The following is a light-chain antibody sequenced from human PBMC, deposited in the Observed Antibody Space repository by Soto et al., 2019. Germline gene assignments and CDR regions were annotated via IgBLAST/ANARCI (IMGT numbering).Light chain of an antibody. J-gene: IGLJ1*01. Sequence: QSALAQPPSASGSPGQSVTISCTGTSSDVGDNNHVSWYQQHPGKAPKLIIYGVTNRPSGVSYRFSGSKSGNTASLTISGLQAEDEADYYCNSFAGSRGYVFGTGTKVTVL. CDR1: SSDVGDNNH. V-gene: IGLV2-8*01. CDR3: NSFAGSRGYV. CDR2: GVT.